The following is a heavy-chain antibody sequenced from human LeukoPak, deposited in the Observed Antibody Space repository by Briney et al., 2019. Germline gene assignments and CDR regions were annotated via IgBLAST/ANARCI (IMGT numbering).Heavy chain of an antibody. CDR2: ISSSSSYI. Sequence: GGSLRLSCAASGFSFSSYGMNWVRQAPGKGLEWVSFISSSSSYIYYADSVKGRFTISRDNAKNSLYLQMNSLRAEDTAVYYCAELGITMIGGVWGKGTTVTISS. CDR1: GFSFSSYG. CDR3: AELGITMIGGV. V-gene: IGHV3-21*01. D-gene: IGHD3-10*02. J-gene: IGHJ6*04.